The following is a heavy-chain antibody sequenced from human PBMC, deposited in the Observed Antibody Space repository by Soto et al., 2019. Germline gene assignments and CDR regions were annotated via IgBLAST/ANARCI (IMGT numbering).Heavy chain of an antibody. Sequence: HLLESGGGVVQPGGSLRLSCAASGFTFINYAMTWVRQAPGKGLEWVSGISGDGRSTNYADSVKGRFTISRANSKNTLYLQMNSLRAEGTAVYFCAKTPFGMLTDANWFDPWGQGTLVTVSS. CDR1: GFTFINYA. D-gene: IGHD3-3*01. CDR3: AKTPFGMLTDANWFDP. J-gene: IGHJ5*02. V-gene: IGHV3-23*01. CDR2: ISGDGRST.